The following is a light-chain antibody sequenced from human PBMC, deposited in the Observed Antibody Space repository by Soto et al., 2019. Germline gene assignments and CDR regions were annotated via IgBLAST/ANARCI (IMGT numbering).Light chain of an antibody. V-gene: IGLV2-23*01. CDR1: SSDVGGYNL. CDR3: CSYAGSSTFYV. J-gene: IGLJ1*01. Sequence: QSALTQPASVSGSPGQSITISCTGTSSDVGGYNLVSWYQQHPGKAPKLMIYEGSKRPLGVSNRFSGSKSGNTASLTISGLQAEDEADYYCCSYAGSSTFYVFGTGTKVTVL. CDR2: EGS.